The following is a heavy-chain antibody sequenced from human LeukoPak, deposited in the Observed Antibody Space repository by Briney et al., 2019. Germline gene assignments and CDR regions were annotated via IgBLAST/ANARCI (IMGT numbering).Heavy chain of an antibody. CDR1: GFTFSSYA. V-gene: IGHV3-23*01. CDR3: ATLRGLRIFDY. Sequence: GGSLRLSCAASGFTFSSYAMSWVRQAPGKGLEWVSAISGSGGSTYYADSVKGRFTISRDNSKNTLYLQMNSLRAEDMAVYYCATLRGLRIFDYWGQGTLVTVSS. J-gene: IGHJ4*02. CDR2: ISGSGGST. D-gene: IGHD5-12*01.